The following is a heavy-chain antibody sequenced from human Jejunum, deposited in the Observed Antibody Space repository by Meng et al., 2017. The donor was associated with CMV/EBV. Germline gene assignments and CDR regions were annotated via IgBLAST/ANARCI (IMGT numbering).Heavy chain of an antibody. Sequence: CAASGFTFSTYSMHWVRQAPGKGLEWVSHIKYDGSRENYADSVKGRFAISRDNTKNMLSLQMNSLRAEDTAVYYCARDKWELYFDYWGQGALVTVSS. D-gene: IGHD1-26*01. CDR2: IKYDGSRE. J-gene: IGHJ4*02. CDR1: GFTFSTYS. V-gene: IGHV3-74*01. CDR3: ARDKWELYFDY.